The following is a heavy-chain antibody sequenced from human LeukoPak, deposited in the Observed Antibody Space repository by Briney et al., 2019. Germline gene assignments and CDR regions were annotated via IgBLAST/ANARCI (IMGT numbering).Heavy chain of an antibody. Sequence: SETLSLTCTVSGGSINSYYWSWIRQPAGKGLEWIGRIYPSGSTNYNPSLKSRVTISVDTSKNQFSLKLSSVTAADTAVYYCARVDSEADSSGYLGFDYWGQGTLVTVSS. J-gene: IGHJ4*02. V-gene: IGHV4-4*07. D-gene: IGHD3-22*01. CDR2: IYPSGST. CDR1: GGSINSYY. CDR3: ARVDSEADSSGYLGFDY.